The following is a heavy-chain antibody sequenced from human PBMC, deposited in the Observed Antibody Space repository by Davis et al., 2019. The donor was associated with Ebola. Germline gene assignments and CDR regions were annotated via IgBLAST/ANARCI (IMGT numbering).Heavy chain of an antibody. D-gene: IGHD3-10*01. CDR3: ARAPSSYYYGSGSYSYFDY. CDR1: GFTFSDYY. J-gene: IGHJ4*02. CDR2: ISSSGSTI. Sequence: GESLKISCAASGFTFSDYYMSWIRQAPGKGLEWVLYISSSGSTIYYADSVKGRFTISRDNAKNSLYLQMNSLRAEDTAVYYCARAPSSYYYGSGSYSYFDYWGQGTLVTVSS. V-gene: IGHV3-11*01.